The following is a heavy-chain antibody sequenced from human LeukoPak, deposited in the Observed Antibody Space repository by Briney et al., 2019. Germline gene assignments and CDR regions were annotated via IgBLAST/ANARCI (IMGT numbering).Heavy chain of an antibody. D-gene: IGHD3-9*01. CDR3: ARGGTVLRYFDWLFSDYYMDV. Sequence: GASVKVSCKASGYTFTSYYMHWVRQAPGQGLEWMGIINPSGGSTSYAQKFQGRVTMTRDMSTSTVYMELSSLRSEDTAVYYCARGGTVLRYFDWLFSDYYMDVWGKGTTVTVSS. CDR1: GYTFTSYY. V-gene: IGHV1-46*01. CDR2: INPSGGST. J-gene: IGHJ6*03.